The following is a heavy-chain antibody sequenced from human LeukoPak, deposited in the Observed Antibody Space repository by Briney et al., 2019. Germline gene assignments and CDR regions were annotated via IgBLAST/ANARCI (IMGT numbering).Heavy chain of an antibody. CDR1: GFTVSTNY. CDR2: IYSGGST. J-gene: IGHJ4*02. V-gene: IGHV3-53*01. Sequence: VGSLRLSCAASGFTVSTNYMSWVRQAPGKGMEWVSVIYSGGSTYYADSVKGRFTISRDNSKNTLYLQMNSLRAEDTAVYYCALRVATQYFDYWGQGTLVTVSS. D-gene: IGHD5-12*01. CDR3: ALRVATQYFDY.